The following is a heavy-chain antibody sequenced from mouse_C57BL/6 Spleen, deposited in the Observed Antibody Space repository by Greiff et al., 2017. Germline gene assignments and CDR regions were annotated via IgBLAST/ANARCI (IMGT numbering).Heavy chain of an antibody. CDR2: INPGSGGT. CDR1: GYAFTNYL. J-gene: IGHJ2*01. V-gene: IGHV1-54*01. Sequence: VQLQESGAELVRPGTSVKVSCKASGYAFTNYLIEWVKQRPGQGLEWIGVINPGSGGTNYNEKFKGKATLTADKSSSTAYMQLSSLTSEDSAVYFCARGRLGYWGQGTTLTVSS. CDR3: ARGRLGY.